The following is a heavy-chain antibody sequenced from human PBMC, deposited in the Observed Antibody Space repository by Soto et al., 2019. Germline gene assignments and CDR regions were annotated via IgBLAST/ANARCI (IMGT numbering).Heavy chain of an antibody. V-gene: IGHV3-30*19. CDR3: ARWGTTGGLDV. D-gene: IGHD3-16*01. CDR2: TSYDGTNK. Sequence: QVQLVESGGGVVQPGTSLRLSCVGSGFTFRSFVIHWVRQAPGRGLEWVALTSYDGTNKYFGDSVKGRFTISRDNSRNTVDLQMDSLRLEVTALYYCARWGTTGGLDVWGQGTLVSVSS. J-gene: IGHJ4*02. CDR1: GFTFRSFV.